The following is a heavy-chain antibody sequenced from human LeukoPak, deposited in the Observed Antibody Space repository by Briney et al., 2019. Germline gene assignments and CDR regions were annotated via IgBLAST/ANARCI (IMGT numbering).Heavy chain of an antibody. V-gene: IGHV3-23*01. CDR3: ARPYARGLTYYYYYMDV. D-gene: IGHD2-8*01. CDR2: ITSGFTP. Sequence: SGGSLRLSCAASGLTFSDYAMSWFRQAPGKGLEWVSTITSGFTPHYADSVKGRFTISRDNSKNMFHLQLNSLRAEDTAVYYCARPYARGLTYYYYYMDVWGKGTTVTVSS. J-gene: IGHJ6*03. CDR1: GLTFSDYA.